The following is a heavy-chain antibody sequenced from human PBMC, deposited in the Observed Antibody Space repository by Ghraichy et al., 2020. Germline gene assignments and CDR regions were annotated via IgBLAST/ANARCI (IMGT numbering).Heavy chain of an antibody. D-gene: IGHD3-22*01. CDR1: GFTFNNYY. CDR3: VKDGSAYYDDSSGLGY. V-gene: IGHV3-30*18. Sequence: GGSLRLSCAASGFTFNNYYMHWVRQAPGKGLEWVALILHDGSNKYYADSVMGRFTIARDNSKNIVYLHMKSLRAEDTAVYYCVKDGSAYYDDSSGLGYWGQGTLVTVSS. CDR2: ILHDGSNK. J-gene: IGHJ4*02.